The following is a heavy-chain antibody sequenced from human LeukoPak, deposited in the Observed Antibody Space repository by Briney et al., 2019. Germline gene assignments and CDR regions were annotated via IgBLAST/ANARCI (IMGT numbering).Heavy chain of an antibody. CDR3: AKDENYYDSSGYSYYFDY. CDR1: AFTSTSTG. V-gene: IGHV3-30*18. CDR2: ISYDGSNN. D-gene: IGHD3-22*01. Sequence: GQSMTPSWDAYAFTSTSTGMHWDSPAPGKGLEWEEVISYDGSNNYYADSVKGPFAISRDNSKNTLYLQMNSLRAEDTAVYYCAKDENYYDSSGYSYYFDYWGQGTLVTVSS. J-gene: IGHJ4*02.